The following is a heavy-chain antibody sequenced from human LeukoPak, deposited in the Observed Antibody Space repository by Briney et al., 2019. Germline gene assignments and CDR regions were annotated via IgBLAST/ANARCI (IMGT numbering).Heavy chain of an antibody. CDR1: GYTFTGYY. J-gene: IGHJ4*02. V-gene: IGHV1-2*06. CDR3: ARDLRPRDILTGYYFFDY. Sequence: ASVKVSCKASGYTFTGYYMHWVRQAPGQGLEWMGRINPNSGGTNYAHKFQGRVTMTRDTSISTAYMELSRLRSDDTAVYYCARDLRPRDILTGYYFFDYWGQGTLVTVSS. CDR2: INPNSGGT. D-gene: IGHD3-9*01.